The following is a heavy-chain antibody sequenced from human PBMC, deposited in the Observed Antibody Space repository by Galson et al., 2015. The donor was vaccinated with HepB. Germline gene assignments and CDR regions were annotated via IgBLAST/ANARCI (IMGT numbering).Heavy chain of an antibody. Sequence: SGYTFTSYGISWVRQAPGQGLEWMGWISAYNGNTNCAQKLQGRVTMTTDTSTSTAYMELRSLRSDDTAVYYCARNLVRSDFDYWGQGTLVTVSS. CDR1: GYTFTSYG. V-gene: IGHV1-18*01. J-gene: IGHJ4*02. CDR3: ARNLVRSDFDY. CDR2: ISAYNGNT.